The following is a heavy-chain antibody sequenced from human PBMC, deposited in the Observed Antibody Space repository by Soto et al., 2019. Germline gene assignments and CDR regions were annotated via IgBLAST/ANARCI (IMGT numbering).Heavy chain of an antibody. CDR3: ARDLRYCSGGSCYSHPAFDI. CDR2: ISSSSSYI. Sequence: GGSLRLSCAASGFTFSSYSMNWVRQAPGKGLEWVSSISSSSSYIYYADSVKGRFTISRDNAKNSLYLQMNSLRAEDTAVYYCARDLRYCSGGSCYSHPAFDIWGQGTMVTVSS. D-gene: IGHD2-15*01. J-gene: IGHJ3*02. V-gene: IGHV3-21*01. CDR1: GFTFSSYS.